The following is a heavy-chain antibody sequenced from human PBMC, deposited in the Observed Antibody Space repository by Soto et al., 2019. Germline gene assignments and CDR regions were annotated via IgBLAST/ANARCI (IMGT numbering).Heavy chain of an antibody. D-gene: IGHD4-17*01. V-gene: IGHV3-48*01. CDR1: GFTFSSYS. CDR2: ISSSSSTI. J-gene: IGHJ4*02. Sequence: GGSLRLSCAASGFTFSSYSMNWVRQAPGKGLEWVSYISSSSSTIYYADSVKGRFTISRDNAKNSLYLQMNSLRAEDTAVYYCARRTTVTGTYYFDYWGQGTLVTVFS. CDR3: ARRTTVTGTYYFDY.